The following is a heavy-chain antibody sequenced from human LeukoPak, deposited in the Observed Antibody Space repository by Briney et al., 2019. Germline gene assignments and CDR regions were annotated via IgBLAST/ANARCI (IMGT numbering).Heavy chain of an antibody. Sequence: PGRSLRLSYAASGFTFSSYGMHWVRQAPGKGLEWVAVISYDGSNKYYADSVKGRFTISRDNSKNTLYLQINSLRAEDTAVYYCAKDLGGEVWGQGTLVTVSS. J-gene: IGHJ4*02. CDR2: ISYDGSNK. CDR1: GFTFSSYG. CDR3: AKDLGGEV. V-gene: IGHV3-30*18. D-gene: IGHD3-16*01.